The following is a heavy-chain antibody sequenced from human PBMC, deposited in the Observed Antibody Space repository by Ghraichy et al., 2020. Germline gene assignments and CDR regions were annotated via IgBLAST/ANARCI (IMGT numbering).Heavy chain of an antibody. CDR1: GFTFSDYA. Sequence: GGSLRLSCVGSGFTFSDYAMCWVRQVPGKGLEWVSAISRSDGSTYYADSVKGRFSISRDNSKSTLYLLLNSLRPEDTAVYYCARRPTTLMDTYYYYYMDVWGKGTTVTVSS. CDR3: ARRPTTLMDTYYYYYMDV. V-gene: IGHV3-23*01. J-gene: IGHJ6*03. CDR2: ISRSDGST. D-gene: IGHD5-18*01.